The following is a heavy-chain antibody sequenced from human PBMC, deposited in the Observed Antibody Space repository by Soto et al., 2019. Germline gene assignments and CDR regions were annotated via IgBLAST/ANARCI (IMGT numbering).Heavy chain of an antibody. CDR2: ISGSGGST. V-gene: IGHV3-23*01. J-gene: IGHJ5*02. CDR1: GFTFSSYA. Sequence: GGSLRLSCAASGFTFSSYAMSWVRQAPGKGLEWVSAISGSGGSTYYADSVKGRFTISRDNSKNTLYLQMNSLRAEDTAVYYCAKAAIAAQLEKNWFDPWGQGTLVTVSS. CDR3: AKAAIAAQLEKNWFDP. D-gene: IGHD6-6*01.